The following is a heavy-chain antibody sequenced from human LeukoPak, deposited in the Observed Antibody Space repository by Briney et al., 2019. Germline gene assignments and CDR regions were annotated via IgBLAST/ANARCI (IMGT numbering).Heavy chain of an antibody. CDR3: ARAGDYVWGSYRFDY. Sequence: PSETLSLTCTVSGGSISSYYWSWIRQPPGKGLEWIGYIYYSGSTNYNPSLKSRATISVDTSKNQFSLKLSSVTAADTAVYYCARAGDYVWGSYRFDYWGQGTLVTVSS. J-gene: IGHJ4*02. D-gene: IGHD3-16*02. CDR1: GGSISSYY. V-gene: IGHV4-59*01. CDR2: IYYSGST.